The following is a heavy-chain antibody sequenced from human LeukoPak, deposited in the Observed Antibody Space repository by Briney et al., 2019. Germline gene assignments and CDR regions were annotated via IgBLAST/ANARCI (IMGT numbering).Heavy chain of an antibody. CDR3: ARQGLGSVVVPAVDY. D-gene: IGHD2-2*01. J-gene: IGHJ4*02. CDR2: IYPGDSDT. Sequence: GESLKISCKASGYTFTTHWIGWVRQMPGKGLEWMGIIYPGDSDTRYSPSFQGQVTISADKSITTAYLQWSSLKASDTAMYYWARQGLGSVVVPAVDYWGQGTLVTVSS. V-gene: IGHV5-51*01. CDR1: GYTFTTHW.